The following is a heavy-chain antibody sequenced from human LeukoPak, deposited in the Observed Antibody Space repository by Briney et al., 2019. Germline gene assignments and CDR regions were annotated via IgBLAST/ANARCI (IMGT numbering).Heavy chain of an antibody. D-gene: IGHD1-26*01. CDR3: ARGMGGKWELLNAHDY. CDR2: INWNGGST. J-gene: IGHJ4*02. CDR1: GFTFDDYG. Sequence: PGGSLRLSCAASGFTFDDYGMSWVRQAPGKGLEWVSGINWNGGSTGYADSVKGRFTISRDNAENSLYLQMNSLRAEDTALYYCARGMGGKWELLNAHDYWGQGTLVTVSS. V-gene: IGHV3-20*04.